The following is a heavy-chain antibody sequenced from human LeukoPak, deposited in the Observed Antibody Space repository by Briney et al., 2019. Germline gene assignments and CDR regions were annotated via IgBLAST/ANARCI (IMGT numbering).Heavy chain of an antibody. D-gene: IGHD6-19*01. V-gene: IGHV3-53*01. Sequence: GGSLRLSCAASGFTVSSNYMSWVRQAPGKGLEWVSVIYSGGSTYYADSVKGRFTISRDNSKNTLCLQMNSLRAEDTAVYYCAREEIAVAGSTYFDYWGQGTLVTVSS. CDR1: GFTVSSNY. J-gene: IGHJ4*02. CDR2: IYSGGST. CDR3: AREEIAVAGSTYFDY.